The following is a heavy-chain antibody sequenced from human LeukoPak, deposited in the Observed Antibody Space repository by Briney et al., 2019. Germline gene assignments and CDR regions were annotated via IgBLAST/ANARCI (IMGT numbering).Heavy chain of an antibody. CDR3: AGYDFWSGSYAFDI. CDR1: GFTFSSYW. V-gene: IGHV3-7*01. J-gene: IGHJ3*02. Sequence: GGSLRLSCAASGFTFSSYWMSWVRQAPGKGLGWVANIKQDGGEKYYVDSVKGRFTISRDNAKNSLYLQMNSLRAEDTAVYYCAGYDFWSGSYAFDIWGQGTMVTVSS. CDR2: IKQDGGEK. D-gene: IGHD3-3*01.